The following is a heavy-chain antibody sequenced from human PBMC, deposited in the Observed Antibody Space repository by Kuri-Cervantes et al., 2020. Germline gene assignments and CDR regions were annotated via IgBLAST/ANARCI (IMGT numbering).Heavy chain of an antibody. D-gene: IGHD6-19*01. J-gene: IGHJ4*02. Sequence: GESLKISCAASGFTFSSYAMTWVRQAPGKGLEWIGFIRSKAYGGTTENAASVKGRFTISTDDSKSVAYLQMDSLKAEDTAVYYCTKGVPYNIGWNVGWTWDYWGQGTLVTVSS. CDR3: TKGVPYNIGWNVGWTWDY. V-gene: IGHV3-49*04. CDR1: GFTFSSYA. CDR2: IRSKAYGGTT.